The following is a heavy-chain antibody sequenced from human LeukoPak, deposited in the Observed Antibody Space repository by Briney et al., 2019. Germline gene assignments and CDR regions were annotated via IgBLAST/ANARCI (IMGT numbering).Heavy chain of an antibody. CDR1: GYTFTDYY. J-gene: IGHJ3*01. D-gene: IGHD2-2*01. V-gene: IGHV1-2*02. Sequence: ASVKVSCEASGYTFTDYYIHWVRQAPGQGLEWMGWINPKSGGTDSAQKFQGRVTMTRDTSISSAYVELSRLSSDDTAVYYCARGDCSGATCYDLFDVWGQGTKVTVSS. CDR3: ARGDCSGATCYDLFDV. CDR2: INPKSGGT.